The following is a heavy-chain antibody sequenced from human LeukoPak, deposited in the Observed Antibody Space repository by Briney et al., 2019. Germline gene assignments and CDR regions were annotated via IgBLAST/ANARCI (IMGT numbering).Heavy chain of an antibody. CDR2: INHSEST. J-gene: IGHJ4*02. CDR1: VVSFSGYY. V-gene: IGHV4-34*01. CDR3: ARSAWLQSLFDY. Sequence: PSETLSLTCAVYVVSFSGYYWSWIRQPPGQGLEWIGEINHSESTNYNPSLKSRVTISVDTSKNQFSLKLSSVTAADTAVYYCARSAWLQSLFDYWGQGTLVTVSS. D-gene: IGHD5-24*01.